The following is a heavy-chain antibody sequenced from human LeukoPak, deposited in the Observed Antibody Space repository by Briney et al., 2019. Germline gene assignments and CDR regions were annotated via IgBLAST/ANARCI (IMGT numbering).Heavy chain of an antibody. Sequence: PGGSLRLSCAASGFAVSSKFMSWVRQAPGKGLEWVSVIYSGGSTYHADSVKGRLTISRDSSKNTLFLQMNSLRAEDTAVYYCARDHNWGWDYWGQGTLVTVSS. V-gene: IGHV3-66*01. CDR2: IYSGGST. CDR3: ARDHNWGWDY. J-gene: IGHJ4*02. CDR1: GFAVSSKF. D-gene: IGHD7-27*01.